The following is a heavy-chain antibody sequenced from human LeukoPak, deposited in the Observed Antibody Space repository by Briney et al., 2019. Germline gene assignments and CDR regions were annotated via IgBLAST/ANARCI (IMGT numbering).Heavy chain of an antibody. V-gene: IGHV3-7*03. D-gene: IGHD6-13*01. Sequence: LSLTCAVYGGSFSGYYWSWIRQPPGKGLEWVANIKQDGSEKYYVDSVKDRFTISRDNSKNTLYLQMNSLRAEDTAVYYCGDGQQLVDPWGQGTLVTVSS. J-gene: IGHJ5*02. CDR2: IKQDGSEK. CDR1: GGSFSGYY. CDR3: GDGQQLVDP.